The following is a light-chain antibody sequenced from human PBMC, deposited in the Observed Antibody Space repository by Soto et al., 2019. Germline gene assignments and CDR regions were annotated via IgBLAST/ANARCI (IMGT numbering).Light chain of an antibody. CDR1: SSDVGGYNY. CDR2: DVS. V-gene: IGLV2-14*01. Sequence: SLLPQPSYVSGSPGQSITISCPGTSSDVGGYNYVSWYQQHPGKVPKLMIYDVSNRPSGVSNRFSGSKSSNTASLTISGLQAEDEADYYCSSYTSSNTLVFGTGTKVTVL. J-gene: IGLJ1*01. CDR3: SSYTSSNTLV.